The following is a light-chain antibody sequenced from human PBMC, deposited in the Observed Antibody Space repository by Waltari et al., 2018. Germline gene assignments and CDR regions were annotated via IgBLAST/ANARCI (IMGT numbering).Light chain of an antibody. Sequence: QSALTQPASVSGSPGQSITISCTGTSSDVGGYNYVSWYQQHPGKAPKLMSYDVSNRPSGVSNRFSGSKSGNTASLTSSGLQAEDEADYYCSSDTSSSTLVVFGGGTKLTVL. CDR1: SSDVGGYNY. J-gene: IGLJ2*01. CDR2: DVS. V-gene: IGLV2-14*01. CDR3: SSDTSSSTLVV.